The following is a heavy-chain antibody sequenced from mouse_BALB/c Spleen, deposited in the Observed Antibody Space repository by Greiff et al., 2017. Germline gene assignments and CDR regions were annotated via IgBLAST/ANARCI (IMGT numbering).Heavy chain of an antibody. J-gene: IGHJ4*01. CDR3: ARSALPRYYYAMDY. D-gene: IGHD2-12*01. V-gene: IGHV3-2*02. CDR1: GYSITSDYA. CDR2: ISYSGST. Sequence: EVHLVESGPGLVKPSQSLSLTCTVTGYSITSDYAWNWIRQFPGNKLEWMGYISYSGSTSYNPSLKSRISITRDTSKNQFFLQLNSVTTEDTATYYCARSALPRYYYAMDYWGQGTSVTVSS.